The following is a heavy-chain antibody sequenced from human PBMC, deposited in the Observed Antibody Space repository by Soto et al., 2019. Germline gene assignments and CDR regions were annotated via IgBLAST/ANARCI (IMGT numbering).Heavy chain of an antibody. CDR2: ISSSSSTR. V-gene: IGHV3-48*01. CDR3: ARDISDYN. D-gene: IGHD4-17*01. Sequence: VQLVESGGGLVQPGGALRLSCAVSGFIFSSYSMNWVRQAPGKGLEWVSYISSSSSTRYYAASVKGRFTISRDNAKNSLFLQMNSLRAEDTAVYYCARDISDYNWGQGTLVTVSS. CDR1: GFIFSSYS. J-gene: IGHJ4*02.